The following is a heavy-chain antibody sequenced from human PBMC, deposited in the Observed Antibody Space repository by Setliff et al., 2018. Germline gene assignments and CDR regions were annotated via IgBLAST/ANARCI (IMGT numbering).Heavy chain of an antibody. CDR1: GYAVTGYH. J-gene: IGHJ5*02. CDR2: INPNTGGT. V-gene: IGHV1-2*02. D-gene: IGHD3-16*01. CDR3: ARVAIMGPPS. Sequence: ASVKVSCKASGYAVTGYHIHWVRQAPGQGPEWMGWINPNTGGTNYAQKFQGRVTMTRDTSITTAYMEPSSLRSDDTAVYYCARVAIMGPPSWGQGTLVTVSS.